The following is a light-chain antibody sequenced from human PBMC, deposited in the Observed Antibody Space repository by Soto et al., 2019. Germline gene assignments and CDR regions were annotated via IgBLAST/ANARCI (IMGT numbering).Light chain of an antibody. CDR2: GAS. CDR3: QQYGSSPLIS. Sequence: DIVLTQSPGTLSLSPGESATLSCRASQTVSITYLTWYQQKPGQAPRLLIFGASKRATGIPDRFSGSGSGRDFTLTISGLEPEDFAVYYCQQYGSSPLISFGQGTRLEIK. J-gene: IGKJ5*01. V-gene: IGKV3-20*01. CDR1: QTVSITY.